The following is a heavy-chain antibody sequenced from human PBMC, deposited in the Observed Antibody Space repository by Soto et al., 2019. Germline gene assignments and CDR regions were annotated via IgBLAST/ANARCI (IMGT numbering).Heavy chain of an antibody. CDR1: GCTSSSYN. J-gene: IGHJ4*02. CDR3: ARGLYCGGDCFSGFDY. CDR2: ISSSSNHI. D-gene: IGHD2-21*02. V-gene: IGHV3-21*01. Sequence: VGPLTLSCAASGCTSSSYNMNCIRQAPGKGLEWVSSISSSSNHIYYADSVKGRFTISRDNARNSLYLQMNSLRAEDTAVYYCARGLYCGGDCFSGFDYWGRGALVTVSS.